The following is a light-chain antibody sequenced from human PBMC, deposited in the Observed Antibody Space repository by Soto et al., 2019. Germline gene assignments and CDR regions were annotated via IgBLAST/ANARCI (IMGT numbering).Light chain of an antibody. J-gene: IGLJ1*01. CDR2: EVS. Sequence: SALTQPPSASGSPGQSVTISCTGTSGDVSGYNYVSWYQQHPGKAPKLMIFEVSERPSGVPDRFSASKSGNTASLTVSGLQAEDEADYYCSSYAGSNNYVFGTGTKVTVL. CDR3: SSYAGSNNYV. CDR1: SGDVSGYNY. V-gene: IGLV2-8*01.